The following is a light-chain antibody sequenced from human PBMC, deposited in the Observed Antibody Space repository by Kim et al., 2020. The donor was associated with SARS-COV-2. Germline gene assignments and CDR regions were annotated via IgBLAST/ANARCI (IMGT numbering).Light chain of an antibody. Sequence: SASVGDSVTITCRASQSISNWLAWYQQKPGKGPKLLIYEASKLEIGVPSRFSGSGSETEFTLTISSLQPDDFATYYCQQYNTYSLFGQGPKLEI. CDR2: EAS. V-gene: IGKV1-5*03. J-gene: IGKJ2*01. CDR1: QSISNW. CDR3: QQYNTYSL.